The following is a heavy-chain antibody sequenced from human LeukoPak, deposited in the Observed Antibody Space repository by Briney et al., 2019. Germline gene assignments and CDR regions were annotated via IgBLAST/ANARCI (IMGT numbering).Heavy chain of an antibody. V-gene: IGHV3-43*01. CDR3: AKDFGDTAMVTPDY. CDR2: ISWDGGST. J-gene: IGHJ4*02. Sequence: GGSLRLSCAASGFTFSSYTMRWVRQAPGKGLEWVSLISWDGGSTYYADSVKGRFTISRDNSKNSLYLQMNSLRTEDTALYYCAKDFGDTAMVTPDYWGQGTLVTVSS. CDR1: GFTFSSYT. D-gene: IGHD5-18*01.